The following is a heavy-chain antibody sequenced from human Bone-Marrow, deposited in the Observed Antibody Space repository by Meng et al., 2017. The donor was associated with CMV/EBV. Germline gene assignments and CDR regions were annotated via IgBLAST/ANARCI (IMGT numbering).Heavy chain of an antibody. J-gene: IGHJ4*02. V-gene: IGHV3-66*01. Sequence: AATGFAVNTKYMTWVRQPPGKGLEWVSVIYSGGSAYYADSVGGRFTISRDNLKNTVYLQMNTLTAEDTAVYFCAREYSASYGDAFDDWGQGTLVTVSS. D-gene: IGHD4-17*01. CDR1: GFAVNTKY. CDR3: AREYSASYGDAFDD. CDR2: IYSGGSA.